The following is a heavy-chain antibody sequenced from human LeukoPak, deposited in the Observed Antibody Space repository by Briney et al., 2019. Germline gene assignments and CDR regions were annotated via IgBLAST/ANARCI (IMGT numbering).Heavy chain of an antibody. D-gene: IGHD5-24*01. CDR1: AFTFSNYE. V-gene: IGHV3-53*01. CDR2: FYVGGAT. Sequence: PGGSLRLSCAASAFTFSNYEMNWVRQAPGKGLEWVSVFYVGGATYYADSVKGRFTISRDNSENTLYLQMKSLRAEDTAVYYCARGDGYNFFDYWGQGTLVTVSS. CDR3: ARGDGYNFFDY. J-gene: IGHJ4*02.